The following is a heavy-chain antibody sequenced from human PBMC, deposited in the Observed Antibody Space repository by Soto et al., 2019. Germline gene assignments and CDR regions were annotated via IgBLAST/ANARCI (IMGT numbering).Heavy chain of an antibody. Sequence: PGGSLILSCAASGFNLSRYTMHWVRQAPGKGLEWVALNSWDGGTSAYADSVKGRFTVSRDNKKSFLYLQMDSLGPDDTALYYCVKDGDNTGYYFTYYFDHWGQGAPVTVSS. V-gene: IGHV3-43*01. D-gene: IGHD3-22*01. CDR1: GFNLSRYT. CDR3: VKDGDNTGYYFTYYFDH. J-gene: IGHJ4*02. CDR2: NSWDGGTS.